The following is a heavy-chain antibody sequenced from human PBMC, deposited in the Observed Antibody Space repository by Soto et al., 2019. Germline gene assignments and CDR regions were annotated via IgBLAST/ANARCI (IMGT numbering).Heavy chain of an antibody. D-gene: IGHD3-22*01. V-gene: IGHV3-21*01. CDR3: ARELTYYYDSSGYYDFDS. Sequence: EVQLVESGGGLVKPGGSLRLSCAASGFTFSSYSMNWVRQAPGKGLEWVSSISSSSSYIYYADSVKGRFTISRDNAKNSLYLQMNSLRAEDTAVYYGARELTYYYDSSGYYDFDSWGQGTLVTVSS. J-gene: IGHJ4*02. CDR1: GFTFSSYS. CDR2: ISSSSSYI.